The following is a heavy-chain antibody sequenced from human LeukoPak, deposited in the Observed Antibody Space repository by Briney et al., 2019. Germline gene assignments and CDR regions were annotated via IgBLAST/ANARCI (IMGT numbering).Heavy chain of an antibody. CDR2: TYYRSKWYD. CDR1: GDSVSSNSAA. V-gene: IGHV6-1*01. D-gene: IGHD7-27*01. CDR3: ARDTHPLTGIYYFDY. J-gene: IGHJ4*02. Sequence: SQTLSLTCAISGDSVSSNSAAWNWIRQPPSRGLEWLGRTYYRSKWYDDYAESVKSRININPDTSKNQFSLHLNSVTPEDTAVYYCARDTHPLTGIYYFDYWGQGTLVTVSS.